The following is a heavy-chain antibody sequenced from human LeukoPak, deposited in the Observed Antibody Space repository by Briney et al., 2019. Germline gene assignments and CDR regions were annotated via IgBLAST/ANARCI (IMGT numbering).Heavy chain of an antibody. CDR1: GWTFGAYY. CDR3: ARGPTISETGYFDY. J-gene: IGHJ4*03. CDR2: INHRGDT. V-gene: IGHV4-34*01. Sequence: PAESLRLSCAVSGWTFGAYYLSWIRQSPGKGLEWVAEINHRGDTNYNPSVKSRVTISVDTSKNQFSLKVTSLTAADTAVYYCARGPTISETGYFDYWGQGTLVTVSS. D-gene: IGHD1-1*01.